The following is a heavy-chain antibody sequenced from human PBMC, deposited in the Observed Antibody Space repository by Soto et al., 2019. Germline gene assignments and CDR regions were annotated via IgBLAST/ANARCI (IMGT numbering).Heavy chain of an antibody. D-gene: IGHD6-13*01. CDR2: MNSDGSSI. Sequence: GGSLRLFCAASGFTFSSYWMHWVRQAPGKGLVWVSRMNSDGSSITYADSVKGRFTISRDSAKNTMYLQVHSLRAEDTAVYYCAREIATTGLYYFDYWGQGTLVTVSS. V-gene: IGHV3-74*01. J-gene: IGHJ4*02. CDR1: GFTFSSYW. CDR3: AREIATTGLYYFDY.